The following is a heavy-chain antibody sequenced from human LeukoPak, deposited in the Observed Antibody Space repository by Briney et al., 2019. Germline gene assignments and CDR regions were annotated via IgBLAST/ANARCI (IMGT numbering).Heavy chain of an antibody. V-gene: IGHV1-46*03. Sequence: ASVKVSCKASGYTFTSYYMHWVRQAPGQGLEWMGIINPSGGSTSYAQKFQGRVTMTRDTSTSTVYMELSSLRSEVTAVYYCARARVNDFWSGYFDYWGQGTLVTVSS. CDR2: INPSGGST. D-gene: IGHD3-3*01. CDR3: ARARVNDFWSGYFDY. J-gene: IGHJ4*02. CDR1: GYTFTSYY.